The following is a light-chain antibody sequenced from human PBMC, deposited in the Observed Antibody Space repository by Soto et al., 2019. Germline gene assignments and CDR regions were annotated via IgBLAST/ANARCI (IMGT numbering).Light chain of an antibody. CDR1: QSVLYSLNNRNH. CDR2: WAS. J-gene: IGKJ4*01. V-gene: IGKV4-1*01. Sequence: DIVMTQSPDSLAVSLGERATLNCKSSQSVLYSLNNRNHLAWYQKKPGQPPRLIVYWASTRESGVPDRFSGSGSGTDFSLTTSSLQAEDVAVYYCQQYSRSPLSFGGGTRVEIK. CDR3: QQYSRSPLS.